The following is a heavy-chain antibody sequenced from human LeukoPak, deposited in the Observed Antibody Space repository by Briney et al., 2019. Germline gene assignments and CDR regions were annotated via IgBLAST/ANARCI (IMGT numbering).Heavy chain of an antibody. Sequence: NPGGSLRLSCAASGFIFDDYGMSWVRQAPGKGLEWVGRIKSKTDGGTTDYAAPVKGRFTISRDDSKNTLYLQMNSLKTEDTAVYYCTTGTWLQLWGGDYCGQGTLVTVSS. CDR2: IKSKTDGGTT. CDR3: TTGTWLQLWGGDY. V-gene: IGHV3-15*01. CDR1: GFIFDDYG. D-gene: IGHD5-18*01. J-gene: IGHJ4*02.